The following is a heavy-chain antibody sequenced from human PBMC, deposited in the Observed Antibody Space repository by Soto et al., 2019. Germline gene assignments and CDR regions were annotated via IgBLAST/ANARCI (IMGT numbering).Heavy chain of an antibody. CDR2: MTGSGGVT. CDR1: GFIFSSYG. J-gene: IGHJ4*02. V-gene: IGHV3-23*01. D-gene: IGHD3-22*01. CDR3: AKRGGTSGYYAWDY. Sequence: EVQLLESGGDLVQPGGSLRLSCAASGFIFSSYGMSWVRQAPGQGLEWVSAMTGSGGVTYYADSVKGRFTISIDNSKKTLYLQMNALRADDTSVYYCAKRGGTSGYYAWDYWCQGILVTVSS.